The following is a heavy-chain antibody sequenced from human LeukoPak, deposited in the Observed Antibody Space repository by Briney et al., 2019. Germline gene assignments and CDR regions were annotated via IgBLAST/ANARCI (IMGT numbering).Heavy chain of an antibody. Sequence: GGSLRLSRAASGFTFSNYWMSWVRQAPGKGLEWVASIDEDGSEKYYVDSVKGRFTISRDNAKNSLYLQMNSLRAEDTAVYYCAGDPGYCSSTSCAPKGDYWGQGTLVTVSS. V-gene: IGHV3-7*01. CDR1: GFTFSNYW. CDR3: AGDPGYCSSTSCAPKGDY. D-gene: IGHD2-2*01. CDR2: IDEDGSEK. J-gene: IGHJ4*02.